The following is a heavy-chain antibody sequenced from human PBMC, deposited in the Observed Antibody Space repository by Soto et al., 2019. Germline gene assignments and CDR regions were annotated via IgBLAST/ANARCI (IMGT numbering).Heavy chain of an antibody. CDR3: ASRGYSSGWPLDY. CDR2: INHSGST. J-gene: IGHJ4*02. CDR1: GGSISSGGYS. V-gene: IGHV4-30-2*01. Sequence: SETLSLTCAVSGGSISSGGYSWSWIRQPPGKGLEWVGEINHSGSTNYNPSLKSRVTISVDTSKNQFSLKLTSVTAADTAVYYCASRGYSSGWPLDYWGQGTLVTVSS. D-gene: IGHD6-19*01.